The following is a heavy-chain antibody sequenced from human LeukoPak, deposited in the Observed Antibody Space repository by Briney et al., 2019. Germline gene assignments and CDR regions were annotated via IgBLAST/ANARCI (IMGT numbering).Heavy chain of an antibody. Sequence: GGSLRLSCVASGFTFSSYAMSWVRQAPGKGLEWVSAISGSGGSTYYADSVKGRFTISRDNSKNTLYLQMNSLRAEDTAVYYCAKRLTSGWAFDYWGQGTLVTVSS. D-gene: IGHD6-19*01. CDR1: GFTFSSYA. CDR2: ISGSGGST. J-gene: IGHJ4*02. V-gene: IGHV3-23*01. CDR3: AKRLTSGWAFDY.